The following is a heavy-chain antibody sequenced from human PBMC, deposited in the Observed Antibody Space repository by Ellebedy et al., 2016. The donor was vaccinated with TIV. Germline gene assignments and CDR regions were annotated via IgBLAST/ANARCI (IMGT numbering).Heavy chain of an antibody. V-gene: IGHV1-46*01. Sequence: ASVKVSCXASGYTFTSYYMHWVRQAPGQGLEWMGIINPSGGSTSYAQKFQGRVTMTEDTSTDTAYMELSSLRSEDTAVYYCATAIPATAIPNGYWGQGTLVTVSS. D-gene: IGHD2-2*02. J-gene: IGHJ4*02. CDR2: INPSGGST. CDR1: GYTFTSYY. CDR3: ATAIPATAIPNGY.